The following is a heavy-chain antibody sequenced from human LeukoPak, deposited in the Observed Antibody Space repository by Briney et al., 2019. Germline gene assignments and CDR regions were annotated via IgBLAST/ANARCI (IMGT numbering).Heavy chain of an antibody. CDR2: INAANGNT. CDR1: GFTFTTYT. D-gene: IGHD6-19*01. Sequence: ASVKVSCKTSGFTFTTYTMHWVRQAPGQRLEWMGWINAANGNTQYSQKFQGRVTITRDTSASTAFMELSSLRSEDTAVYYCARGAPIRVAVAATFDPWGQGTLVTVPS. J-gene: IGHJ5*02. V-gene: IGHV1-3*01. CDR3: ARGAPIRVAVAATFDP.